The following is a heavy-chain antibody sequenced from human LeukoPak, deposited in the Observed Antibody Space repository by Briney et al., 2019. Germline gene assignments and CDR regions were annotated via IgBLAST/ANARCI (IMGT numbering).Heavy chain of an antibody. J-gene: IGHJ5*02. D-gene: IGHD1-26*01. V-gene: IGHV3-30*02. CDR2: IRYDGSNK. CDR3: AKDYEPLVGVHRWGDWFDP. CDR1: GFTFSSYG. Sequence: GGSLRLSCAASGFTFSSYGMHWVRQAPGKGLEWVTFIRYDGSNKYYADSVKGRFTISRDNSKNTLYLQMNSLRAEDTAVYYCAKDYEPLVGVHRWGDWFDPWGQGTLVTVSS.